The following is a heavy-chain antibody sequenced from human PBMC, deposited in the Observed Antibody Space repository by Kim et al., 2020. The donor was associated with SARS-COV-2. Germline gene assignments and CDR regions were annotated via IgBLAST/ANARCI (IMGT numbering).Heavy chain of an antibody. V-gene: IGHV3-30*18. D-gene: IGHD5-12*01. CDR1: GFTFSSYG. Sequence: GGSLRLSCAASGFTFSSYGMHWVRQAPGKGLEWVAVISYDGSNKYYADSVKGRFTISRDNSKNTLYLQMNSLRAEDTAVYYCAKDIVATMITAQPDYYYYYGMDVWGQGTTVTVSS. CDR3: AKDIVATMITAQPDYYYYYGMDV. J-gene: IGHJ6*02. CDR2: ISYDGSNK.